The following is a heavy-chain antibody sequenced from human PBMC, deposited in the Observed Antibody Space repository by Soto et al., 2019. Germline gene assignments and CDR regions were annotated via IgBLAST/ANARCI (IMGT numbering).Heavy chain of an antibody. Sequence: PGGSLRLSCAASGFTFTTYAMSWVRQAPGKGLEWVSTISESGDDTFYADSVKGRFTISRANSENTLYLQTNNLRAEDTAIYYCAKDRSRYCSGGSCYSVRYFDLWGRGTLVTAPQ. CDR3: AKDRSRYCSGGSCYSVRYFDL. CDR1: GFTFTTYA. CDR2: ISESGDDT. D-gene: IGHD2-15*01. J-gene: IGHJ2*01. V-gene: IGHV3-23*01.